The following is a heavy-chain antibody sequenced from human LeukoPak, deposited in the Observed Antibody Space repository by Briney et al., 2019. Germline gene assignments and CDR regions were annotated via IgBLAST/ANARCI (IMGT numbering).Heavy chain of an antibody. V-gene: IGHV1-2*06. CDR1: GYTFTCYY. Sequence: ASVKVSCKASGYTFTCYYMHWVRQAPGQGLEWMGRINPNSGGTNYAQKFQGRVTMTRDTSISTAYMELSRLRSDDTAVYYCARYCSSTSCPASYYYYGMDVWGQGTTVTVSS. CDR3: ARYCSSTSCPASYYYYGMDV. J-gene: IGHJ6*02. CDR2: INPNSGGT. D-gene: IGHD2-2*01.